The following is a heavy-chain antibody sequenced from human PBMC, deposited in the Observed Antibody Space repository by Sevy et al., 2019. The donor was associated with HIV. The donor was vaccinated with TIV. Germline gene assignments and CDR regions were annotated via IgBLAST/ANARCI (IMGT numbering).Heavy chain of an antibody. D-gene: IGHD1-1*01. CDR2: ISYDATNK. J-gene: IGHJ1*01. CDR1: GFTFTSYS. V-gene: IGHV3-30-3*01. CDR3: ALERLSSNVAEYFQN. Sequence: GGSLRLSCAASGFTFTSYSMHWVHQAPGKGLEWVATISYDATNKHYADSVKGRFTMSRDNSRNSLFLQMNSLRSEDTAVYYCALERLSSNVAEYFQNWGQGTLVTVSS.